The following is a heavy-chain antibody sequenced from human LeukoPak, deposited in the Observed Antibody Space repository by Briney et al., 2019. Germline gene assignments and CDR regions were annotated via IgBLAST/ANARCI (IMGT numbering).Heavy chain of an antibody. V-gene: IGHV4-30-2*01. CDR2: IYHSGST. J-gene: IGHJ4*02. CDR3: ARAVRGYDFWSGYYTSGGFDY. CDR1: GGSISSGGYY. D-gene: IGHD3-3*01. Sequence: PSETLSLTCTVSGGSISSGGYYWSWIRQPPGKGLEWIGYIYHSGSTYYNPSLKSRVTISVDRSKNQFSLKLSSVTAADTAVYYCARAVRGYDFWSGYYTSGGFDYWGQGTLVTVSS.